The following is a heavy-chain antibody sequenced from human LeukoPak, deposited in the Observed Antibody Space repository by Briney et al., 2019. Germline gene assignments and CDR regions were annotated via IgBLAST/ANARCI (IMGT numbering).Heavy chain of an antibody. CDR1: GESISGFY. CDR3: ARATATYDFWSGYYFDY. CDR2: IYYSGST. J-gene: IGHJ4*02. V-gene: IGHV4-59*01. D-gene: IGHD3-3*01. Sequence: SETLSLTCTVSGESISGFYWNWIRQPPGKGLEWIGYIYYSGSTNYNPSLKSRVTISVDTSKNQFSLKLSSVTAADTAVYYCARATATYDFWSGYYFDYWGQGTLVTVSS.